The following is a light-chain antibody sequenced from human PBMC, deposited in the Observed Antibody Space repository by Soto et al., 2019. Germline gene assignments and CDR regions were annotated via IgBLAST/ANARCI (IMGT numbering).Light chain of an antibody. J-gene: IGLJ2*01. CDR3: QAWDSSTMV. CDR1: KSGNKY. CDR2: QDM. Sequence: SYELTQPPSVSVSPGQTASITCSGDKSGNKYACWYQQKPGQSPVLVIYQDMKRPSGIPERFSGSNSGNTATLTISGTQAMDEADYYCQAWDSSTMVFGGGTKLTVL. V-gene: IGLV3-1*01.